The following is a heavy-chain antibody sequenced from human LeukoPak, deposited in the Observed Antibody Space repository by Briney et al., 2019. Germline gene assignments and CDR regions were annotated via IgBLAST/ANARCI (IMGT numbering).Heavy chain of an antibody. CDR1: GFTFSDHY. CDR2: SRNRANSYTT. CDR3: VRVNRAYYFDY. Sequence: PGGSLRLSCAGSGFTFSDHYIDWVRQAPGKGLEWVGRSRNRANSYTTEYAASVKGRFTISRDESQNSLYLQMNSLRAEDTAMYYCVRVNRAYYFDYWGQGTLVTVSS. D-gene: IGHD2/OR15-2a*01. J-gene: IGHJ4*02. V-gene: IGHV3-72*01.